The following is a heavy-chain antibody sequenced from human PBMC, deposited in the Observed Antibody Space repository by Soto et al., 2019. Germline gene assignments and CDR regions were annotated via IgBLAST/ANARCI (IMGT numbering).Heavy chain of an antibody. D-gene: IGHD4-17*01. CDR3: ARETTVTTSKGGPMLTAFDI. CDR2: ISAYNGNT. J-gene: IGHJ3*02. CDR1: GYTFTSYG. Sequence: ASVKVSCKASGYTFTSYGISWVRQAPGQGLEWMGWISAYNGNTNYAQKLQGRVTMTTDTSTSTGYMELRSLRSDDTAVYYCARETTVTTSKGGPMLTAFDIWGQGTMVTVSS. V-gene: IGHV1-18*01.